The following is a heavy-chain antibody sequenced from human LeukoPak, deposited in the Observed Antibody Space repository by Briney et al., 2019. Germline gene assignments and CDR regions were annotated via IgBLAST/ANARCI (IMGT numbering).Heavy chain of an antibody. D-gene: IGHD2-2*01. J-gene: IGHJ5*02. CDR2: IYHSGST. CDR1: GGSISRGGYY. CDR3: ARGGYCSSTSCPKRLNWFDP. V-gene: IGHV4-30-2*01. Sequence: PSETLSLTCIVSGGSISRGGYYWNWIRQPPGKGLEWIGYIYHSGSTYHNPSLKSRVTISVDRSNNQFSLKLNSVTAADTAVYYCARGGYCSSTSCPKRLNWFDPWGQGTLVTVSS.